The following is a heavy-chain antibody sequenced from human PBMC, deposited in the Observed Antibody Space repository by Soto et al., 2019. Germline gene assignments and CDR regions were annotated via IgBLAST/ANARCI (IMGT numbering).Heavy chain of an antibody. CDR3: ARSIVVVTALDY. D-gene: IGHD2-21*02. V-gene: IGHV1-3*05. CDR1: GYTFTSYA. Sequence: QVQLVQSGAEEKKPGASVKVSCKASGYTFTSYAMHWVRQAPGQRLEWMGWINAGNGNTKYSQKFQGRVTITRDTAASTAYMDMRSLRSEDTAVYYCARSIVVVTALDYWGQGTLVTVSS. J-gene: IGHJ4*02. CDR2: INAGNGNT.